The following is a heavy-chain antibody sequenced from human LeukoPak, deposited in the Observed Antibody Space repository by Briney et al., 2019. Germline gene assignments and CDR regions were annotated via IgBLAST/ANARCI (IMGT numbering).Heavy chain of an antibody. CDR2: IYPSGNT. CDR1: GGSFNTYY. J-gene: IGHJ4*02. Sequence: SETLSLTCTVSGGSFNTYYWSWIRQPAGKGLEWIGRIYPSGNTNYNPSLKSRVTMSVDTSKNQFSLKLSSVTAADTAVYYCARGRSLTETDSWGQGTLVTVSS. D-gene: IGHD3-10*01. CDR3: ARGRSLTETDS. V-gene: IGHV4-4*07.